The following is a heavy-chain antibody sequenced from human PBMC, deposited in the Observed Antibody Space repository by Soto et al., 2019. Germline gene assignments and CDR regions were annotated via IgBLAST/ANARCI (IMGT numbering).Heavy chain of an antibody. CDR3: ARALSGYSSGWYAVRGNWFDP. Sequence: GGSLRLSCAASGFTFSSYSMNWVRQAPGKGLEWASSISSSSSYIYYADPVTGRFTISRDNAKNSLYLQMNSLRAEDTAVYYCARALSGYSSGWYAVRGNWFDPWGQGTLVTVSS. V-gene: IGHV3-21*01. CDR2: ISSSSSYI. J-gene: IGHJ5*02. D-gene: IGHD6-19*01. CDR1: GFTFSSYS.